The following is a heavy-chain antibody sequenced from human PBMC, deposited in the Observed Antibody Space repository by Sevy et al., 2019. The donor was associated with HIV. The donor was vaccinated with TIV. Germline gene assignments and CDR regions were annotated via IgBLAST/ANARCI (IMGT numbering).Heavy chain of an antibody. V-gene: IGHV4-39*01. J-gene: IGHJ2*01. CDR2: IYYSGST. D-gene: IGHD6-6*01. Sequence: SETLSLTCTVSGGSISSSSYYWGWIRQPPGKGLEWIGSIYYSGSTYYNPSLKSRVTISVDTSKNQFSLKLSSVTAADTAVYYCARLREQLVGIRWYFDLWGRGTLVTVSS. CDR3: ARLREQLVGIRWYFDL. CDR1: GGSISSSSYY.